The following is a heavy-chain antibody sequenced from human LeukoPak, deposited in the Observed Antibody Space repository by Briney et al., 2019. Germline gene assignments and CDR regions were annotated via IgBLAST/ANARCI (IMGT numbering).Heavy chain of an antibody. D-gene: IGHD1-26*01. CDR2: IYTSGST. CDR1: GDSISRGSYF. Sequence: SQTLSLTCTVSGDSISRGSYFWSWIRQPAGKGLEWIGRIYTSGSTNYNPSLKSRVTISVDTSKNQFSLKLSSVTAADTAVYYCARVPVYRWEPDAFDIWGQGTMVTVSS. J-gene: IGHJ3*02. V-gene: IGHV4-61*02. CDR3: ARVPVYRWEPDAFDI.